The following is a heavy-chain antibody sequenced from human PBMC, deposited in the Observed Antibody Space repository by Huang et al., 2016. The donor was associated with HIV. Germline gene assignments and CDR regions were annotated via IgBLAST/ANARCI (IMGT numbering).Heavy chain of an antibody. CDR2: INPGKGNT. D-gene: IGHD5-12*01. V-gene: IGHV1-3*01. CDR1: GYNFTSRG. Sequence: QVHLVQSGPEVKKPGASVKVSCKASGYNFTSRGLHWVRQAPGQRLEWMAYINPGKGNTKNSPKFQDRVTLTRDIAANTAYMQLSRLTSEDTAVYYCASGQRMRESDIVATIPVSWGQGALVTVSS. CDR3: ASGQRMRESDIVATIPVS. J-gene: IGHJ5*02.